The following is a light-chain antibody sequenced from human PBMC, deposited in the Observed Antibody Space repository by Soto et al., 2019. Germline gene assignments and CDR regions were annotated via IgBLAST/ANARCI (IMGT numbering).Light chain of an antibody. CDR1: QNISRS. CDR3: QQYDSWT. V-gene: IGKV3-20*01. Sequence: EIVMTQSPVTLSVSPGERATLSCRASQNISRSLAWYQQKPGQGPRLLIYDASSRATGIPDRFSGGGSGTDFTLTISRLEPEDFAVYYCQQYDSWTFGQGTKVDIK. J-gene: IGKJ1*01. CDR2: DAS.